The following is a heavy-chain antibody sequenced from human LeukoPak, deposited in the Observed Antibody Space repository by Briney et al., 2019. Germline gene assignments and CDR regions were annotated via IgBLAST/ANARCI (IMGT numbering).Heavy chain of an antibody. CDR3: ARDTVPYCSSTSCPSYGMDV. J-gene: IGHJ6*02. D-gene: IGHD2-2*01. CDR1: GYSISSGYQ. V-gene: IGHV4-38-2*02. Sequence: SETLSLTCAVSGYSISSGYQWAWIRQPPGKGLEWIGSIYHSGSAHYNPSLKSRVTMSVDTSKNQFSLKLSSVTAADTAVYYCARDTVPYCSSTSCPSYGMDVWGQGTTVTVS. CDR2: IYHSGSA.